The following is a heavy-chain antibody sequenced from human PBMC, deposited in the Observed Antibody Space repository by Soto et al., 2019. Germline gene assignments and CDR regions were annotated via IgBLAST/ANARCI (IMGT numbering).Heavy chain of an antibody. CDR1: GGSFSGYH. V-gene: IGHV4-34*01. J-gene: IGHJ6*02. Sequence: SETLSLTCAVYGGSFSGYHWNWIRQPPGKGLEWIGDIHQSGSTSYNPSLKSRVTFSVDTSKNQFSLNLRSVTAADTAVYYCASRPYGSGSFYYYYAMDVWGQGTTVTVTS. CDR2: IHQSGST. D-gene: IGHD3-10*01. CDR3: ASRPYGSGSFYYYYAMDV.